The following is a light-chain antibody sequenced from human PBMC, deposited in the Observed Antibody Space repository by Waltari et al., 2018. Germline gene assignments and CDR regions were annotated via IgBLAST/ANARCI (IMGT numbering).Light chain of an antibody. V-gene: IGLV2-14*03. CDR2: DVT. CDR1: ISAVGGYNY. Sequence: QSALTQPVPVSGSPGQSTPIPCTGTISAVGGYNYVAWYQQHPGKAPKLLIYDVTNRPSGVSNRCSGSKSGNTASLTISGLQAEDEADYHCSSFTSSSTLVFGTGTKVTVL. CDR3: SSFTSSSTLV. J-gene: IGLJ1*01.